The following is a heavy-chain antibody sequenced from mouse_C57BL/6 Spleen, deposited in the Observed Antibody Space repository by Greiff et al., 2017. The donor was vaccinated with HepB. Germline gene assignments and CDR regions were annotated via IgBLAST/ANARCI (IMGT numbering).Heavy chain of an antibody. V-gene: IGHV1-64*01. J-gene: IGHJ1*03. CDR2: IHPNSGST. CDR3: ARWDNGYEGYFDV. CDR1: GYTFTSYW. Sequence: QVQLQQPGAELVKPGASVKLSCKASGYTFTSYWMHWVKQRPGQGLEWIGMIHPNSGSTNYNEKFKSKATLTVDKSSSTAYMQLSSLTAEDAAVYCCARWDNGYEGYFDVWGTGTTVTVSS. D-gene: IGHD2-2*01.